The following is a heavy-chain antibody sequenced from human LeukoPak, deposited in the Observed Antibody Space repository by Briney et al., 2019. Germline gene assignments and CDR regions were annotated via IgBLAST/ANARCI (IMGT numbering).Heavy chain of an antibody. V-gene: IGHV1-18*01. Sequence: ASVKVSCKASGYTFTNYGISWVRQAPGQGLEWMGWISAYIGNTNYAQKLQGRVTMTTDISTSTAYMEVRSLRSDDTAVYYCAXDPXFGVPLPMSFNWFDPWGQGTLVTVSS. D-gene: IGHD3-3*01. J-gene: IGHJ5*02. CDR2: ISAYIGNT. CDR1: GYTFTNYG. CDR3: AXDPXFGVPLPMSFNWFDP.